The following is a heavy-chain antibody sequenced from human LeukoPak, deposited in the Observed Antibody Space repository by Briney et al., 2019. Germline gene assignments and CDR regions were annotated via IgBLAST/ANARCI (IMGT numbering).Heavy chain of an antibody. D-gene: IGHD3-22*01. V-gene: IGHV4-30-4*01. CDR1: GGSISSGDYY. Sequence: PSETLSLTCTVSGGSISSGDYYWTWIRQPPGKGLEWIGYIYYSGNTHYNPSLKSRVSILVDTAKNQFSLNLSSVTAADTAVYYCARDQNKYDSSGYYYCQYGMDVWGQGTTVTVSS. CDR2: IYYSGNT. J-gene: IGHJ6*02. CDR3: ARDQNKYDSSGYYYCQYGMDV.